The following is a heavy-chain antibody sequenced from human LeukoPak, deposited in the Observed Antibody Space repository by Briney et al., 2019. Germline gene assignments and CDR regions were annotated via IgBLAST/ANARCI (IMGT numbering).Heavy chain of an antibody. CDR3: ARKLRGDAFDI. D-gene: IGHD4-17*01. CDR2: IYYSGST. J-gene: IGHJ3*02. CDR1: GGSISSYY. Sequence: PSETLSLTCTVSGGSISSYYWSWIRQPPEKGLEWIGYIYYSGSTNYNPSLKSRVTISVDTSKNQFSLKLSSVTAADTAVYYCARKLRGDAFDIWGQGTMVTVSS. V-gene: IGHV4-59*01.